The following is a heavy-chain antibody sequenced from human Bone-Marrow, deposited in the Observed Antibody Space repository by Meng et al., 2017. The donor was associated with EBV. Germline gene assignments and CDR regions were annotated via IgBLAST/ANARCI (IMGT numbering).Heavy chain of an antibody. Sequence: VQLGQSGAEVKKTGSSVKVACKTSGGTFSSDAISWVRQAPGQGLEWMGGLIPMLGAPNYAQKFQDRVTIMADKSMSSHYMELSSLRSDDTAVYYCASESGRGYTPDYWGRGTLVTVSS. CDR2: LIPMLGAP. J-gene: IGHJ4*02. V-gene: IGHV1-69*06. D-gene: IGHD3-10*01. CDR1: GGTFSSDA. CDR3: ASESGRGYTPDY.